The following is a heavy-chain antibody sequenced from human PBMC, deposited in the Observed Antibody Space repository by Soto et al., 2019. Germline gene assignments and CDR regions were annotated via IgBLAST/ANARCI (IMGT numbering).Heavy chain of an antibody. CDR3: ARDQEVAAIAAAGSYYYYGMDV. J-gene: IGHJ6*02. CDR2: IIPIFGTA. CDR1: GGTFSIYA. V-gene: IGHV1-69*13. Sequence: SVNVSCKASGGTFSIYAISWVRQAPGQGLEWMGGIIPIFGTANYAQKFQGRVTIAADESTSTAYMELSSLRSEDTAVYYCARDQEVAAIAAAGSYYYYGMDVWGQGTTVTVSS. D-gene: IGHD6-13*01.